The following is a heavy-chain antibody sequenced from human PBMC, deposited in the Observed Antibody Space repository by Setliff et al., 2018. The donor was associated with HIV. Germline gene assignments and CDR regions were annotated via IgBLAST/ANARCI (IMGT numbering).Heavy chain of an antibody. CDR1: GGTLGSYA. Sequence: SVKVSCKVSGGTLGSYAINWVRQAPGQGLEWIGGIIPEFGVASHTPKMEGRLTVDADKSRTTIYMVLSNLRFGDTAVYYCGRSGGWWGHSNPHPFYYYMDVWGKGTSVTVSS. CDR2: IIPEFGVA. D-gene: IGHD2-15*01. J-gene: IGHJ6*03. CDR3: GRSGGWWGHSNPHPFYYYMDV. V-gene: IGHV1-69*10.